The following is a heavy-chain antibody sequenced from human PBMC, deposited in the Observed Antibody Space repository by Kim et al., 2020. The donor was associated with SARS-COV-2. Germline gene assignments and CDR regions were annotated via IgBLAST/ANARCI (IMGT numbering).Heavy chain of an antibody. D-gene: IGHD5-18*01. J-gene: IGHJ6*02. V-gene: IGHV3-48*01. CDR3: ARDRGYSYGPYYYGMDV. CDR1: GFTFSSYS. Sequence: GGSLRLSCAASGFTFSSYSMNWVRQAPGKGLEWVSYISSSSSTIYYADSVKGRFTISRDNAKNSLYLQMNSLRAEHTAVYYCARDRGYSYGPYYYGMDVWGQETTVTVSS. CDR2: ISSSSSTI.